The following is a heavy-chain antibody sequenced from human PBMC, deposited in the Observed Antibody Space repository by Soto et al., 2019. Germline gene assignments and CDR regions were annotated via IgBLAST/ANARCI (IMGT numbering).Heavy chain of an antibody. D-gene: IGHD6-19*01. CDR3: AKDGFSSGWYFSFDY. CDR2: ISYDGSNK. Sequence: GGSLRLSCAASGFTFSSYGMHWVRQAPGKGLEWVAVISYDGSNKYYADSVKGRFTISRDNSKNTLYLQMNSLRAEDTAVYYCAKDGFSSGWYFSFDYWGQGTLVTVSS. V-gene: IGHV3-30*18. CDR1: GFTFSSYG. J-gene: IGHJ4*02.